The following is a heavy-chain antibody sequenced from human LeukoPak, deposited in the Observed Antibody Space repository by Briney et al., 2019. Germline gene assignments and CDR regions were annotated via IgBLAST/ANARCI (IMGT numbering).Heavy chain of an antibody. J-gene: IGHJ5*02. D-gene: IGHD4-11*01. V-gene: IGHV1-18*01. CDR1: GGSLYYYT. Sequence: GSSVKVSCKISGGSLYYYTVSWVRQAPGQGLEWMGWISAYNGNTNYAQKLQGRVTMTTDTSTSTAYMELRSLRSDDTAVYYCARDLGYSNREPFDPWGQGTLVTVSS. CDR2: ISAYNGNT. CDR3: ARDLGYSNREPFDP.